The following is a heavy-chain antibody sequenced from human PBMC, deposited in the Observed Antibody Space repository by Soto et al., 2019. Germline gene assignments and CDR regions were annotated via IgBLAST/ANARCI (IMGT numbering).Heavy chain of an antibody. CDR1: GFTFSSYS. V-gene: IGHV3-21*01. J-gene: IGHJ4*02. D-gene: IGHD6-13*01. CDR3: ARDQQLFDY. Sequence: GGSLRLSCAASGFTFSSYSMNWVRQAPGKGLEWVSSISSSSSYTYYADSVKGRFTISRDNAKNSLYLQMNSLRAEDTAVYYCARDQQLFDYWGQGTLVTVSS. CDR2: ISSSSSYT.